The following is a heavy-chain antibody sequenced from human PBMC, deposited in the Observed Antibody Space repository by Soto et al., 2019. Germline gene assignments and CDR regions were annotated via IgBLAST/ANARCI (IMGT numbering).Heavy chain of an antibody. CDR3: ARKVPEGWPLDY. V-gene: IGHV2-5*02. CDR1: GFSLSTSGVG. J-gene: IGHJ4*02. CDR2: IYWDDAN. D-gene: IGHD6-19*01. Sequence: QITLKESGPTLVKLTQALTLTCTFSGFSLSTSGVGVGWIRQPPGKALEWLAVIYWDDANEYSPSLKNRPTISKGSAKNQVVLTMPNLGAMDTGTNYGARKVPEGWPLDYWGQGTLVTVSS.